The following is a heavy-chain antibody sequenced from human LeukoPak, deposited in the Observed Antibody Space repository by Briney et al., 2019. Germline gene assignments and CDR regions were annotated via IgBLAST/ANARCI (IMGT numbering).Heavy chain of an antibody. CDR2: INHSGST. CDR3: ARGPPMLNYYHSGSYYNY. D-gene: IGHD3-10*01. J-gene: IGHJ4*02. CDR1: GGSFSGYY. V-gene: IGHV4-34*01. Sequence: SETLSLTCAVYGGSFSGYYWTWIRQSPGKGLEWIGEINHSGSTDHNPSLKSRLTISVDTSKSQFSLNVRSVTAADAAVYYCARGPPMLNYYHSGSYYNYWSQGTLVTVSS.